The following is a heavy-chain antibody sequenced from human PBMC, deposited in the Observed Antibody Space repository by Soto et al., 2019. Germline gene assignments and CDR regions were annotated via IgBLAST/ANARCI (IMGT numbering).Heavy chain of an antibody. V-gene: IGHV2-5*01. CDR2: IYWNDDK. D-gene: IGHD1-26*01. J-gene: IGHJ5*02. CDR3: AREGAIVPRFFDP. CDR1: GFSLNTNGGG. Sequence: QFTLKESGPTLVKPTEPLTLPFTFSGFSLNTNGGGVGWIRQPPGKALEWLALIYWNDDKRYSPSLKNRLTITKDTSKNQVVLTMTNLDPVDTATYYCAREGAIVPRFFDPWGQGTLVTVSS.